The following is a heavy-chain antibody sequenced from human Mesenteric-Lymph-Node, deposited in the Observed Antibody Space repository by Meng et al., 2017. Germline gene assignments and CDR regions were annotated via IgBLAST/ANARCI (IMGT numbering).Heavy chain of an antibody. J-gene: IGHJ3*02. CDR1: GDSVSSNSAA. Sequence: LRLSCAISGDSVSSNSAAWNWIRQSPSRGLEWLGRTYYRSKWYNDYIVSVKSRITINPDTSKNQFSLQLNSVTPEDTAVYYCARGEYYDSSGYYAFDIWGQGTMVTVSS. D-gene: IGHD3-22*01. CDR2: TYYRSKWYN. CDR3: ARGEYYDSSGYYAFDI. V-gene: IGHV6-1*01.